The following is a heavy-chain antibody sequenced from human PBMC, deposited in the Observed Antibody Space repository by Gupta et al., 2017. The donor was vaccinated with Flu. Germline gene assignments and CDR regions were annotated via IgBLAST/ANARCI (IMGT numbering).Heavy chain of an antibody. Sequence: QVQLQESGPGLVQPSETLSLTCTVSGGSISSYYWSWIRQPPGKGLEWIGYIYYSGSTNYNPSLKSRVNISVDTSKNQFSLEMSSVTAADTAVYDCARVETYYFDYWGQGTLVTVCS. J-gene: IGHJ4*02. D-gene: IGHD1-1*01. CDR1: GGSISSYY. V-gene: IGHV4-59*01. CDR2: IYYSGST. CDR3: ARVETYYFDY.